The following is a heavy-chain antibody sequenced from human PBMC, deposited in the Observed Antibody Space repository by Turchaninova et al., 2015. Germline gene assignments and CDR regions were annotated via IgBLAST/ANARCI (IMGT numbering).Heavy chain of an antibody. Sequence: QVQLQESGPGLVKPSETLSLTCTVSGGSISSYYLSWIRQPPGKGLEWIGYISYSGSTNYNPSLKSRVTISVDTSKNQFSLKLSSVTATDTAVYYCARLRGSSWYFDFWGQGTLVTVSS. J-gene: IGHJ4*02. CDR3: ARLRGSSWYFDF. V-gene: IGHV4-59*08. CDR2: ISYSGST. CDR1: GGSISSYY. D-gene: IGHD6-13*01.